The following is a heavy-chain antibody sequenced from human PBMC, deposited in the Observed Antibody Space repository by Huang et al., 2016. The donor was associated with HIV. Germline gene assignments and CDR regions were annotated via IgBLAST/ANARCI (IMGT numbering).Heavy chain of an antibody. D-gene: IGHD7-27*01. V-gene: IGHV3-74*01. J-gene: IGHJ2*01. CDR1: GFTFSSYW. CDR3: ARGTRLTGLWYFDL. Sequence: EVQLVESGGGLVQPGGSLRLSCAASGFTFSSYWMHWVRQAPGRGLGWVSSINGDGSSTNYADAVKGRFTISRDNAKNTLYVQVNSLRAEDTAVYYCARGTRLTGLWYFDLWGRGTLVIVSS. CDR2: INGDGSST.